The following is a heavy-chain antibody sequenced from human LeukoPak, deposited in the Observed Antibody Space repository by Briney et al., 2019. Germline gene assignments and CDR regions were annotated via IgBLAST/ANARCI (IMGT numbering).Heavy chain of an antibody. CDR3: AREGEGYSYGYYFDY. J-gene: IGHJ4*02. CDR2: IYYSGST. Sequence: SETLSLTCTVSGGSISSGDYYWSWIRQPPGKGLEWIGYIYYSGSTYYNPSLKSRVTISVDTSKNQFSLKLSSVTAADTAVYYCAREGEGYSYGYYFDYWGQGTLVTVSS. CDR1: GGSISSGDYY. D-gene: IGHD5-18*01. V-gene: IGHV4-30-4*01.